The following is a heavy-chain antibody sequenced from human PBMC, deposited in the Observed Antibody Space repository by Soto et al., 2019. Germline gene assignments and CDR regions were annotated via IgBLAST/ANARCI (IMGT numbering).Heavy chain of an antibody. D-gene: IGHD3-10*01. J-gene: IGHJ4*02. CDR2: LIPTFGTA. V-gene: IGHV1-69*19. CDR1: GGTFSSYA. Sequence: QVQLVQSGAEVTKPGSSVKVSSKASGGTFSSYAISWVRRAPGQGLEGMGGLIPTFGTANYAQKFQGRVTITADESTSTAYLEVSSLRSEDTAVYYCARFSATTGFGELLPRGYFDYGGQGTLVTVSS. CDR3: ARFSATTGFGELLPRGYFDY.